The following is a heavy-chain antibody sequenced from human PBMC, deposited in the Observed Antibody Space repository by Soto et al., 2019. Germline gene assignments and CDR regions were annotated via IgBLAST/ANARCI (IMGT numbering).Heavy chain of an antibody. D-gene: IGHD6-19*01. CDR2: IYSGGST. Sequence: PGGSLRLSCAASGFTVSSTYISWVRPAPGKGLEWVSVIYSGGSTYYADSVKGRFTISRDNSKNTLYLQMNSLRAEDTAVYYCARVRSSGWTGYFDYWGQGTLVTVSS. J-gene: IGHJ4*02. V-gene: IGHV3-53*01. CDR3: ARVRSSGWTGYFDY. CDR1: GFTVSSTY.